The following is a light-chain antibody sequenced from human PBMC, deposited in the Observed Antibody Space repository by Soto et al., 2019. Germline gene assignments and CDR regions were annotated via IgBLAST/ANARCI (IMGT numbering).Light chain of an antibody. CDR1: NSDVGGYNS. CDR3: SSFAGNNNFI. V-gene: IGLV2-8*01. J-gene: IGLJ2*01. CDR2: EVN. Sequence: QSALTQPPSASGSPGQSVSISCTGTNSDVGGYNSVSWYQQHPGKAPKLMIYEVNKRPSGVPDRFSGSKSGNTASLPSSGPQFEDEADYSRSSFAGNNNFIFGGGTKVTVL.